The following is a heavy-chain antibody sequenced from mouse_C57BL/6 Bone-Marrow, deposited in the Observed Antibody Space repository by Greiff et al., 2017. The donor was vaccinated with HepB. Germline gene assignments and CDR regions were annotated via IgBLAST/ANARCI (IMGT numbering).Heavy chain of an antibody. CDR2: ISYSGST. J-gene: IGHJ4*01. V-gene: IGHV3-8*01. D-gene: IGHD1-1*01. CDR3: ARSGIYYYGSSYHYYAMDY. Sequence: EVQLQQSGPGLAKPSQTLSLTCSVTGYSITSDYWNWIRKFPGNKLEYMGYISYSGSTYYNPSLKSRISITRDTSKNQYYLQLNSVNTEDTATYYCARSGIYYYGSSYHYYAMDYWGQGTSVTVSS. CDR1: GYSITSDY.